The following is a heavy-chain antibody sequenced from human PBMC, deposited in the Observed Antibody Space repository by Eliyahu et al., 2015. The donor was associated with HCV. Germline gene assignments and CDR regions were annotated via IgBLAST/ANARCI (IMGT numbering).Heavy chain of an antibody. V-gene: IGHV3-23*01. J-gene: IGHJ4*02. Sequence: EVQLLESGGGWVQPGESLRLSCVASGFTSKNFAMRWVRQAPGKGXEWVXDISFDGGTTYYADSVKGRFTTSRDNSKKTLYLQMDSLRPGDTAVYYCMKSYASGSSIDDYWGQGTLVTVSS. D-gene: IGHD3-10*01. CDR3: MKSYASGSSIDDY. CDR1: GFTSKNFA. CDR2: ISFDGGTT.